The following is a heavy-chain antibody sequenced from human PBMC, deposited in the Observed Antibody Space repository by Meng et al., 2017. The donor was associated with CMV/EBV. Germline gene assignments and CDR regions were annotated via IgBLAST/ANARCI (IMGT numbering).Heavy chain of an antibody. J-gene: IGHJ4*01. CDR1: GYTFTGYG. CDR3: ARGVPLGIIYSFDY. Sequence: QVSLVQSGVEGKKPGASVKVSCKASGYTFTGYGISWVRQAPGQGLEWMGWISVYNGHTNFAQNLQGRVTMTTDTSTNTAYVELRSLRSDDTAIYYCARGVPLGIIYSFDYWGQGTLVTVSS. CDR2: ISVYNGHT. D-gene: IGHD2-21*01. V-gene: IGHV1-18*01.